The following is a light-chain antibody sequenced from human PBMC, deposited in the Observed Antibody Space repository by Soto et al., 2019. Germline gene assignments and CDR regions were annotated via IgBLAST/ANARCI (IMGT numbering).Light chain of an antibody. CDR3: CTYATSNTRQIV. J-gene: IGLJ1*01. CDR2: DVS. CDR1: SSDVGGYNY. Sequence: QSVLTQPASVSGSPGQSITISCTGTSSDVGGYNYVSWYQQHPGKAPKFMIYDVSNRPSGVSNRFSGSKSGNTASLTISGLQAEDVADYDCCTYATSNTRQIVFVTGTKVTV. V-gene: IGLV2-14*01.